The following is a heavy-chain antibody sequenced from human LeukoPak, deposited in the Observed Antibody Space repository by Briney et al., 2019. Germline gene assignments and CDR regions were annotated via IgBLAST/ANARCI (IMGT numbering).Heavy chain of an antibody. CDR3: ARTTPRCSGGSCYLRN. CDR1: GYTFTSYG. J-gene: IGHJ4*02. CDR2: ISAYNGNT. Sequence: ASVKVSCKASGYTFTSYGISLVRRAPGQGLEWMGWISAYNGNTNYAQKLQGRVTMTTDTSTSTAYMELRSLRSDDTAVYYCARTTPRCSGGSCYLRNWGQGTLVTVSS. D-gene: IGHD2-15*01. V-gene: IGHV1-18*01.